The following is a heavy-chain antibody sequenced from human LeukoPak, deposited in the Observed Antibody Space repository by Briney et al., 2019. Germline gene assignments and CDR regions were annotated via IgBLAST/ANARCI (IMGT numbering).Heavy chain of an antibody. Sequence: PSETLSLTCTVSGGSISSYYWSWIRQPPGKGLEWIGYIYYSGSTNYNPSLKSRVTISVDTSKNQFSLKLSSVTAADTAVYYCARDRVGQQLVGRNYYYFHMDVWGKGTTVTVSS. CDR3: ARDRVGQQLVGRNYYYFHMDV. J-gene: IGHJ6*03. D-gene: IGHD6-13*01. CDR2: IYYSGST. V-gene: IGHV4-59*01. CDR1: GGSISSYY.